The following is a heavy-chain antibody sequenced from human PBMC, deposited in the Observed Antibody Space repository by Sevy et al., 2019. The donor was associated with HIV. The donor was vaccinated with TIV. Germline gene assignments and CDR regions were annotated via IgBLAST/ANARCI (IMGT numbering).Heavy chain of an antibody. J-gene: IGHJ5*02. D-gene: IGHD3-22*01. CDR2: IFHSGST. V-gene: IGHV4-38-2*01. CDR3: ARTPSSYDSSGRYYPWFDP. CDR1: GYSISSGYY. Sequence: SETLSLTCAVCGYSISSGYYWGWIRQPPGKGLEWIGSIFHSGSTYYNPSLKSRVTISVDTSKNQFSLKLSSVTAADTAVYFCARTPSSYDSSGRYYPWFDPWGQGTLVTVSS.